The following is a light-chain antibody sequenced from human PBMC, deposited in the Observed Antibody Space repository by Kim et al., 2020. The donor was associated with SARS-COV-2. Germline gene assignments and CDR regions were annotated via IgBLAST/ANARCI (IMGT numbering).Light chain of an antibody. CDR3: SAWDISLSGWV. J-gene: IGLJ3*02. CDR2: RNN. Sequence: TATLTCTGNGNNVGNQGATWLQQHQGHPPKLLSSRNNNRPSGISERLSASRSGNTASLTISGLQPEDEADYYCSAWDISLSGWVFGGGTQLTVL. CDR1: GNNVGNQG. V-gene: IGLV10-54*01.